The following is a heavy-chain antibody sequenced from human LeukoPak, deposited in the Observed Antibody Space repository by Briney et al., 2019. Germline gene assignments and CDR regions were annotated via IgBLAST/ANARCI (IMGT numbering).Heavy chain of an antibody. Sequence: GASVKVSCKASGYTFTGYYMHWVRQAPGQGLEWMGWINPNSGGTNYAQKFQGRVTMTRDTSISTAYMELSRLRSDDTAVYYCARVNLGYSTSYNYYYYYYMDVWGKGTTVTVSS. CDR1: GYTFTGYY. V-gene: IGHV1-2*02. CDR2: INPNSGGT. J-gene: IGHJ6*03. D-gene: IGHD6-13*01. CDR3: ARVNLGYSTSYNYYYYYYMDV.